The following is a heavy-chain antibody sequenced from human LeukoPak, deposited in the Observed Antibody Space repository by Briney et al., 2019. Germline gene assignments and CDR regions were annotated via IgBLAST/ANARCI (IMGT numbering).Heavy chain of an antibody. V-gene: IGHV3-11*01. D-gene: IGHD6-25*01. CDR2: TSSSGSTI. J-gene: IGHJ6*02. CDR3: ARDSLGVPAAGVYYYYGMDV. CDR1: GFTFSDYY. Sequence: PGGSLRLSCAASGFTFSDYYMSWNRQAPGKGLEWVSYTSSSGSTIYYADSVKGRFTISRDNAKNSLYLQMNSLRAEDTAVYYCARDSLGVPAAGVYYYYGMDVWAKGPRSPSP.